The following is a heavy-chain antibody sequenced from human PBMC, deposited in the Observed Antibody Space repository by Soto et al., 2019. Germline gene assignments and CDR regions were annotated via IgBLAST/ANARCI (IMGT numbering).Heavy chain of an antibody. J-gene: IGHJ6*03. CDR2: ISAYNGNT. Sequence: GASVKVSCKASGYSFTSYYLHWVRQAPGQGLEWMGWISAYNGNTNYAQKLQGRVTMTTDTSTSTAYMELRSLRSDDTPVYYCAREYELWFGKLLAKPPPGLPTPAQYYYMDVWGKGTTVTVSS. CDR3: AREYELWFGKLLAKPPPGLPTPAQYYYMDV. D-gene: IGHD3-10*01. CDR1: GYSFTSYY. V-gene: IGHV1-18*04.